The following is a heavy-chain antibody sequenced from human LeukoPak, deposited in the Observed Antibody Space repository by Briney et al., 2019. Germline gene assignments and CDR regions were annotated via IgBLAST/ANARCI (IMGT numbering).Heavy chain of an antibody. D-gene: IGHD3-9*01. V-gene: IGHV3-21*01. CDR2: ISSSSSYI. CDR3: ARVGPYDILTGYLNNWFDP. J-gene: IGHJ5*02. Sequence: GGSLRLSCAASGFTFSSYSMNWVRQAPGKGLEWVSSISSSSSYIYYADSVKGRFTISRDNAKNSLYLQMNSLRAEDTAVYYCARVGPYDILTGYLNNWFDPWGQGTLVTVSS. CDR1: GFTFSSYS.